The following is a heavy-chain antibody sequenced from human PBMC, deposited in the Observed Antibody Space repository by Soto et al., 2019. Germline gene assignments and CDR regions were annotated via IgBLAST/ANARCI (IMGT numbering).Heavy chain of an antibody. CDR1: GYTFTSYG. CDR2: ISAYNGNT. D-gene: IGHD3-9*01. Sequence: QVQLVQSGAEVKKPGASVKVSCKASGYTFTSYGISWVRQAPGQGLERMGWISAYNGNTNYAQKLQGRVTMTTDTSTSTAYMELRSLRSDDTAVYYCARDDRAYDILTGYNYAGYWGQGTLVTVSS. CDR3: ARDDRAYDILTGYNYAGY. J-gene: IGHJ4*02. V-gene: IGHV1-18*01.